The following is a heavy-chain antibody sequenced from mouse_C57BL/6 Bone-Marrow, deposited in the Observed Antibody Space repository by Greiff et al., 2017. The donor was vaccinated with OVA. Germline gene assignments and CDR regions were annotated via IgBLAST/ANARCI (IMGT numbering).Heavy chain of an antibody. J-gene: IGHJ1*03. Sequence: EVQVVESGGDLVKPGGSLKLSCAASGFTFSSYGMSWVRQTPDKRLEWVATISSGGSYTYYPDSVKGRFTISRDNAKNTLYLQMRSLKSEDTAMYYCARQDYDGDWYFDVWGTGTTVTVSS. V-gene: IGHV5-6*01. CDR1: GFTFSSYG. CDR3: ARQDYDGDWYFDV. D-gene: IGHD2-4*01. CDR2: ISSGGSYT.